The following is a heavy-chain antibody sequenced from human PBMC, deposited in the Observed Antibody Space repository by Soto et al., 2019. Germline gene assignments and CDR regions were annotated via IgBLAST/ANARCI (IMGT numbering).Heavy chain of an antibody. CDR3: AKESSSGWHIDY. J-gene: IGHJ4*02. Sequence: GGSLRLSCEASGFTFSDYYMSWIRQAPGKGLEWVSYISSSGSTKYYADSVKGQFTISRDNAKNSLFLQMSSLRAEDTAVYYCAKESSSGWHIDYWGQGTLVTVSS. CDR2: ISSSGSTK. V-gene: IGHV3-11*01. D-gene: IGHD6-19*01. CDR1: GFTFSDYY.